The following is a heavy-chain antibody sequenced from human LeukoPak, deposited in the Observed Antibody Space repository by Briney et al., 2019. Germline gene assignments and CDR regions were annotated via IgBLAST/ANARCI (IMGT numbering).Heavy chain of an antibody. CDR3: AKCSPLLVYFDY. D-gene: IGHD3-10*02. CDR1: GFTVSSNY. CDR2: ISGSGGST. Sequence: GGSLRLSCAASGFTVSSNYMSWVRQAPGKGLEWVSAISGSGGSTYYADSVKGRFTISRDNSKNTLYLQMNSLRAEDTAVYYCAKCSPLLVYFDYWGQGTLVTVSS. V-gene: IGHV3-23*01. J-gene: IGHJ4*02.